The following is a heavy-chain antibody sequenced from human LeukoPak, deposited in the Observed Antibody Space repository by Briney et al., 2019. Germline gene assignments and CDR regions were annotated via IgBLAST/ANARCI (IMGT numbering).Heavy chain of an antibody. CDR2: IIDSGDIT. Sequence: GGSLRLSCEASGFTFSSYAMSWVRQAPGKGLEWVSGIIDSGDITYYANSVKGRFTISRDNAKASLFLQMNSLSSEDTAVYYCARRNVGTWWSFDSWGQGTLVTVSS. CDR3: ARRNVGTWWSFDS. J-gene: IGHJ4*02. D-gene: IGHD2-15*01. CDR1: GFTFSSYA. V-gene: IGHV3-23*01.